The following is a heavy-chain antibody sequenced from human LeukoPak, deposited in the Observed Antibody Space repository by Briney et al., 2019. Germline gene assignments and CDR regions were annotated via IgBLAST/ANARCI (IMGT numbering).Heavy chain of an antibody. CDR1: GFSFTGYY. CDR3: ARDLGNPSANYRDY. J-gene: IGHJ4*02. V-gene: IGHV1-2*02. D-gene: IGHD4/OR15-4a*01. Sequence: GASVKVSCKASGFSFTGYYLHWVRQALGQGFEWMGWFNLNTGGTNYAQKFQGRVTMTRDTSISTAYVELSNLTSEDMALYYCARDLGNPSANYRDYWGQGTLVTVSS. CDR2: FNLNTGGT.